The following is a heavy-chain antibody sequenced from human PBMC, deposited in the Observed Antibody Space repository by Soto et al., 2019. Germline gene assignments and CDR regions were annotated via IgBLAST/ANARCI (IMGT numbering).Heavy chain of an antibody. V-gene: IGHV3-23*01. Sequence: GGSLRLSCAASQFTFSSYAMSWVRQAPGKGLEWVSAISGSGGSTYYADSVKGRFTISRDNSNNTLYLQMNSLRAEDTAVYYCAKVVGGLIVLGRGAHHWFDPWGQGTLVTVSS. CDR3: AKVVGGLIVLGRGAHHWFDP. J-gene: IGHJ5*02. CDR1: QFTFSSYA. CDR2: ISGSGGST. D-gene: IGHD3-16*02.